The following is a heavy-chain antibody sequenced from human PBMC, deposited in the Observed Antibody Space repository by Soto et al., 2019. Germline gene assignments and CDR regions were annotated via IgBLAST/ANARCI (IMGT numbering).Heavy chain of an antibody. CDR2: FDPEDGET. Sequence: ASVKVSCKVSGYTLTELSMHWVRQAPGKGLEWMGGFDPEDGETIYAQKFQGRVTMTEDTSTDTAYMELSSLRSEDTAVYYCATLERGNYDYIWGSYRISNWFDPGGQGTRGTVSP. D-gene: IGHD3-16*02. J-gene: IGHJ5*02. V-gene: IGHV1-24*01. CDR3: ATLERGNYDYIWGSYRISNWFDP. CDR1: GYTLTELS.